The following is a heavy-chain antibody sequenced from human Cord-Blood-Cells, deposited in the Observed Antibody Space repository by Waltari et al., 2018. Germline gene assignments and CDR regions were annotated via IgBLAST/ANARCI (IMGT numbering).Heavy chain of an antibody. CDR2: IYYSGST. V-gene: IGHV4-59*01. J-gene: IGHJ4*02. CDR1: GGSISSYY. D-gene: IGHD6-19*01. CDR3: AREIGSGSGWFDY. Sequence: QVQLQESGPGLVKPSETLSLTCTVSGGSISSYYWSWIRQPPGKGLEWIGYIYYSGSTNYNPSLKSRVTISVDTSKNQFSLKLSSVTAADTAVYYWAREIGSGSGWFDYWGQGTLVTVSS.